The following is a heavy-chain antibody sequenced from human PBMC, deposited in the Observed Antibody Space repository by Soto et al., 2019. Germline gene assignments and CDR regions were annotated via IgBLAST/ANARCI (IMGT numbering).Heavy chain of an antibody. CDR2: ISAYNGNT. D-gene: IGHD3-3*01. V-gene: IGHV1-18*01. CDR1: GYTFTSYG. CDR3: ARDKGVGAYYYFWSGYYYYMYV. J-gene: IGHJ6*03. Sequence: ASVKVSCKASGYTFTSYGISWVRQAPGQGLEWMGWISAYNGNTNYAQKLQGRVTMTTDTSTSTAYMELRSLRSDDTAVYYCARDKGVGAYYYFWSGYYYYMYVWGKGTTVTVSS.